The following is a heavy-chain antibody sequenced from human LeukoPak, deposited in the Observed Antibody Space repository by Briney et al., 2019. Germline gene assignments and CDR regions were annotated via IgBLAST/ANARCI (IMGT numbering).Heavy chain of an antibody. V-gene: IGHV3-11*01. CDR2: ISSRGSTI. D-gene: IGHD3-22*01. Sequence: GGSLRISCAASGFTFSDHYMSCIRQAPGKGLEWVSNISSRGSTIYYSDSVKGRFTISRDNTKNSLYLQVNSLRAEDTAVYYCARLRAHYDSSGYYPDYWGQGTLVTVSS. J-gene: IGHJ4*02. CDR3: ARLRAHYDSSGYYPDY. CDR1: GFTFSDHY.